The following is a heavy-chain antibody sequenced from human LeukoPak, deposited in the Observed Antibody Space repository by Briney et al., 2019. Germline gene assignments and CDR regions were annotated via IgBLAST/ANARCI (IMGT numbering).Heavy chain of an antibody. CDR2: TKSKTDGGTT. D-gene: IGHD3-10*01. CDR1: GFTFSNAW. V-gene: IGHV3-15*01. Sequence: GGSLRLSCAASGFTFSNAWMSWVRQAPGKGLEWVGRTKSKTDGGTTDYAAPVKGRFTISRDDSKNTLYLQMNSLKTEDTAVYYCTTEYYYGSGSYYNGDWGQGTLVTVSS. CDR3: TTEYYYGSGSYYNGD. J-gene: IGHJ4*02.